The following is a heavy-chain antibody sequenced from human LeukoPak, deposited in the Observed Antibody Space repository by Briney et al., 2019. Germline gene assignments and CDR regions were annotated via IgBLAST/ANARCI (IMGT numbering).Heavy chain of an antibody. J-gene: IGHJ6*02. CDR3: ARDPYYYDSSGYPEPYGMDV. Sequence: GGSLRLSCAAAGFTHSSYRMNWVRQAPGKGLEWVSSISSSSSYIYYADSVKGRFTISRDNAKNSLYLQMNSLRAEDTAVYYCARDPYYYDSSGYPEPYGMDVWGQGTTVTVSS. CDR1: GFTHSSYR. D-gene: IGHD3-22*01. V-gene: IGHV3-21*01. CDR2: ISSSSSYI.